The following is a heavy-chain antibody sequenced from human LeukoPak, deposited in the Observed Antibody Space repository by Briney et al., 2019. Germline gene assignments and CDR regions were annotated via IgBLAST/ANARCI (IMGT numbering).Heavy chain of an antibody. Sequence: GGSLRLSCAASGFTFSSYAMSWVRQAPGKGLEWVSAISGSGGSTYYADCVKGRFTISSDNSKNTLYLQMKSLSAADTAVSYCAKYCSSTSCQDYWGQGTLVTVSS. CDR1: GFTFSSYA. J-gene: IGHJ4*02. CDR2: ISGSGGST. CDR3: AKYCSSTSCQDY. V-gene: IGHV3-23*01. D-gene: IGHD2-2*01.